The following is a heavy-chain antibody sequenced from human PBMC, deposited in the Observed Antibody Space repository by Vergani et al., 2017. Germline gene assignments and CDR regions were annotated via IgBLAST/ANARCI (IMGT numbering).Heavy chain of an antibody. Sequence: EVQLVESGGGLVKPGGSLRLSCAASGFTFSTYSMNWVRQAPGKGLEWVSSISSSSSYIYYADSVKGRFTISRDNAKNSLYLQMNSLRAEDTAVYYCASDGGTIFGWGHAFDIWGQGTTVTVSS. CDR1: GFTFSTYS. D-gene: IGHD3-3*01. CDR2: ISSSSSYI. CDR3: ASDGGTIFGWGHAFDI. V-gene: IGHV3-21*01. J-gene: IGHJ3*02.